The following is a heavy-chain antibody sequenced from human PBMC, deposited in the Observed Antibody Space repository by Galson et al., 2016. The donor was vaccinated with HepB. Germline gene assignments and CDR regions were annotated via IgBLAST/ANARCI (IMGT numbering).Heavy chain of an antibody. Sequence: SVKVSCKASGYTFTTYPMHWVRQAPGQNLEWMGCINAVNGNTKYSQKFQGRVTITRDTSASTAYMELSSLRSEDTAVYYCVRDMYSSGWSTWGAFDYWGQGTLVTVSS. J-gene: IGHJ4*02. V-gene: IGHV1-3*01. CDR2: INAVNGNT. D-gene: IGHD6-19*01. CDR1: GYTFTTYP. CDR3: VRDMYSSGWSTWGAFDY.